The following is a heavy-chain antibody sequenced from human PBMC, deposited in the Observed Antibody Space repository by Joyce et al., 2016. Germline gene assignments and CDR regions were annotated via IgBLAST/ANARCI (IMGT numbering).Heavy chain of an antibody. Sequence: EMQLVESGGGLVKPGGSLRRSCTGSGFTFKSYTMNWVRQASGKELVWSSSNSSKSGYISYVDSVRVRLTISRDNAKISLYLQMNALRVEDTAVYYCARNYNFWSGSPCDPWGQGTQVTVSS. D-gene: IGHD3/OR15-3a*01. CDR1: GFTFKSYT. J-gene: IGHJ5*02. V-gene: IGHV3-21*01. CDR3: ARNYNFWSGSPCDP. CDR2: NSSKSGYI.